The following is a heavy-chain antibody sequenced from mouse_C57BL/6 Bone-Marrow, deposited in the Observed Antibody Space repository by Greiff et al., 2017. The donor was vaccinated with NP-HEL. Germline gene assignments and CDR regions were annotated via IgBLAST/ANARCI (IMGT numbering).Heavy chain of an antibody. CDR2: IYPGSGST. D-gene: IGHD1-1*01. CDR3: ADSYYYGSSYDWYFDV. Sequence: QVQLQQPGAELVKPGASVKMSCKASGYTFTSYWITWVKQRPGQGLEWIGDIYPGSGSTNYNEKFKSKATLTVDTSSSTAYMQLSSLTSEDSAVYYCADSYYYGSSYDWYFDVWGTGTTVTVSS. V-gene: IGHV1-55*01. J-gene: IGHJ1*03. CDR1: GYTFTSYW.